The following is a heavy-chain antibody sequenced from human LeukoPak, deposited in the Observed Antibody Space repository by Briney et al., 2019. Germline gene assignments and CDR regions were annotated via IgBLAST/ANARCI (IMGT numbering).Heavy chain of an antibody. D-gene: IGHD5-24*01. Sequence: PGGSLRLSCAASGFTFSNYGMHWVRQAPGKGLEWVAVIWHDGSNKYYTDSVKGRFTISRDNSKNTLYLQMNSLRPEDTAMYYCANNFDYWGQGTLVTVSS. V-gene: IGHV3-33*08. J-gene: IGHJ4*02. CDR1: GFTFSNYG. CDR3: ANNFDY. CDR2: IWHDGSNK.